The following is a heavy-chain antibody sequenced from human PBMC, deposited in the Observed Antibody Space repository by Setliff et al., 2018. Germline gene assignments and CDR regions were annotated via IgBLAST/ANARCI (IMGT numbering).Heavy chain of an antibody. CDR3: ARGGERYYSAS. D-gene: IGHD1-20*01. V-gene: IGHV4-39*07. CDR1: GGSVSRSNYF. CDR2: IYFNGSA. Sequence: PSETLSLTCTVSGGSVSRSNYFWAWIRQPPGKGLEWIGTIYFNGSAHYNPSLTSRVTMSVDKSKNQFSLKLSSVTAADTAVYYCARGGERYYSASWGQGTLVTVSS. J-gene: IGHJ4*02.